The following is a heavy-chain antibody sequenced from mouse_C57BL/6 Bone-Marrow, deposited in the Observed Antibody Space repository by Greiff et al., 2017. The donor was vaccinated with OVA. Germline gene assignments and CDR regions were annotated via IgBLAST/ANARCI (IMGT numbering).Heavy chain of an antibody. Sequence: GGELVRPGTSVKLSCKASGYTFTSYWMHWVKQRPGQGLEWIGVIDPSDSYTNYNQKFKGKATLTVDTSSSPAYMQLSSLTSEDSAVYYCARAGSSYWYFDVWGTGTTVTVSS. V-gene: IGHV1-59*01. CDR1: GYTFTSYW. CDR2: IDPSDSYT. J-gene: IGHJ1*03. D-gene: IGHD1-1*01. CDR3: ARAGSSYWYFDV.